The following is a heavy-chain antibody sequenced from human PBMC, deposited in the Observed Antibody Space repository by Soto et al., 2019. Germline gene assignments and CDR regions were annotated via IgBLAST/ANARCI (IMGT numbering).Heavy chain of an antibody. CDR3: AKDQYTWNDTDYYGMDV. D-gene: IGHD1-20*01. CDR1: GFTFSSYG. CDR2: ISYDGSNK. V-gene: IGHV3-30*18. J-gene: IGHJ6*02. Sequence: GGSLRLSCAASGFTFSSYGMHWVRQAPGKGLEWVAVISYDGSNKYYADSVKGRFTISRDNSKNTLYLQMNSLRAEDTAVYYCAKDQYTWNDTDYYGMDVWGQGTTVTVSS.